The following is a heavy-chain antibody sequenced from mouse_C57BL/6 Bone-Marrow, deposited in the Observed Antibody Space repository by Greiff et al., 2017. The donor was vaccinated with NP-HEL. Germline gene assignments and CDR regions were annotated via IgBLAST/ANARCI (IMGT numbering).Heavy chain of an antibody. CDR1: GYTLTSYW. V-gene: IGHV1-53*01. Sequence: VQLQQPGTELVKPGASVKLSCKASGYTLTSYWMHWVKQRPGQGLEWIGNINPSNGGTNYNENFKSKATLTVDKSSSTAYVQLSSLTSEDSAVYYCSYYYGSSYDAMDYWGQGTSVTVSS. CDR2: INPSNGGT. CDR3: SYYYGSSYDAMDY. J-gene: IGHJ4*01. D-gene: IGHD1-1*01.